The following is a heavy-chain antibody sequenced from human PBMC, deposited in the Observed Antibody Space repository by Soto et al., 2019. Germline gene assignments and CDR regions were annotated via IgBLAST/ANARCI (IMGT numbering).Heavy chain of an antibody. D-gene: IGHD3-22*01. CDR3: ARDQGDTMTPSAYFDY. V-gene: IGHV4-31*03. Sequence: TLSLTCTVSGGSISSGGYYWSWIRQHPGKGLEWIGYIYYSGSTYYNPSLKSRVTISVDTSKTQFSLKLSSVTAADTAVYYCARDQGDTMTPSAYFDYWGQGTLVTVSS. J-gene: IGHJ4*02. CDR2: IYYSGST. CDR1: GGSISSGGYY.